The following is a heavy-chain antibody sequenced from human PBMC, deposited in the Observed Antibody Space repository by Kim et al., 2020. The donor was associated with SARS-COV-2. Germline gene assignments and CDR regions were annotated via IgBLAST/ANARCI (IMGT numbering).Heavy chain of an antibody. D-gene: IGHD5-12*01. CDR1: GFTFSSYA. CDR3: AKDIERIDWPTPFDY. J-gene: IGHJ4*02. Sequence: GGSLRLSCAASGFTFSSYAMSWVRQAPGKGLEWVSAISGSGGSTYYADSVKGRFTISRDNSKNTLYLQMNSLGAEDTAVYYCAKDIERIDWPTPFDYWGQGTLVTVSS. CDR2: ISGSGGST. V-gene: IGHV3-23*01.